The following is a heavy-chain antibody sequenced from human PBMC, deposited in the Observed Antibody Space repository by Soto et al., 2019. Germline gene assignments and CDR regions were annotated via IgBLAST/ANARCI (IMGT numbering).Heavy chain of an antibody. CDR2: IYSGENA. J-gene: IGHJ3*02. V-gene: IGHV3-53*01. CDR3: ARDLDAFDT. CDR1: GVTVTSNY. Sequence: EVQLVQSGGGLVQPGGSLRLSCAGYGVTVTSNYMNWVRQAPGKGLEWVSVIYSGENAYYADSVAGRFTISRDNSKNTLYLQMNVLRVEDTAVYYCARDLDAFDTWGQGTTVIVSS.